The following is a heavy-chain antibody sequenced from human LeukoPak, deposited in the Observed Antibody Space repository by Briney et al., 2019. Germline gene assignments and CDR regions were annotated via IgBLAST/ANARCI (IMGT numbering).Heavy chain of an antibody. CDR2: ITYSSGNT. Sequence: GGSLRHSCAASGFTFSAYGMSWFRQAPGKGLEWVSAITYSSGNTYYADSVKGRFTISRDNSKNTLYLQMNSLRAEDTALYYCAKDGTGCGGDCYSDYWGQGTLVTVSS. CDR1: GFTFSAYG. V-gene: IGHV3-23*01. J-gene: IGHJ4*02. CDR3: AKDGTGCGGDCYSDY. D-gene: IGHD2-21*02.